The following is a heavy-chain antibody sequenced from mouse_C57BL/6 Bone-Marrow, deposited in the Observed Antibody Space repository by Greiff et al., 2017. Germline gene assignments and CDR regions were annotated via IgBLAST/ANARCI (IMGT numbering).Heavy chain of an antibody. Sequence: VQLQQPGAELVMPGASVKLSCKASGYTFTSYWMHWVKQRPGQGLEWIGEIDPSDSYTNYNQKFKGKSTLTVDKSSSTAYMQLSSLTSADSAVYYWARSWFADWGQGTLVTVSA. J-gene: IGHJ3*01. CDR1: GYTFTSYW. V-gene: IGHV1-69*01. CDR3: ARSWFAD. CDR2: IDPSDSYT.